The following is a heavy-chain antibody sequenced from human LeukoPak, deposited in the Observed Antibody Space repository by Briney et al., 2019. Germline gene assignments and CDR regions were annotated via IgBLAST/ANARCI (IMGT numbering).Heavy chain of an antibody. V-gene: IGHV4-59*01. J-gene: IGHJ2*01. CDR3: ARDTSYGGNWYFDL. CDR2: IYYSGST. CDR1: GGSISSYY. D-gene: IGHD4-23*01. Sequence: SETLSLTSTVSGGSISSYYWSWIRQPPGKGLEWIGYIYYSGSTNYYPSLKSRVTISVDTSKNRFSLKLSSVTAADTAVYYCARDTSYGGNWYFDLWGRGTLVTVSS.